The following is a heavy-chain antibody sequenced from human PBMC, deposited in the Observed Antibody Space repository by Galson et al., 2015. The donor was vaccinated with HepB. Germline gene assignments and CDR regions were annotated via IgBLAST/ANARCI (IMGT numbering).Heavy chain of an antibody. CDR2: IWYDGSNK. V-gene: IGHV3-33*01. D-gene: IGHD2-15*01. Sequence: SLRLSCAASGFIFSSYAMHWVRQAPGKGPEWVAVIWYDGSNKYYAESVKGRFTISRDNSKNTLDLQMNSLRAEDTAVYYCARSHPVCSRSSCYFFHYWGQGTLVTVSS. CDR1: GFIFSSYA. CDR3: ARSHPVCSRSSCYFFHY. J-gene: IGHJ4*02.